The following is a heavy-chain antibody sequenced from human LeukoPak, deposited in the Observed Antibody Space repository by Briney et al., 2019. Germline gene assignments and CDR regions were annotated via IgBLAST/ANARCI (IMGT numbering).Heavy chain of an antibody. V-gene: IGHV4-4*02. Sequence: SETLSLTCAVSGGSTSSCNWWSWVRQPPGKGLEWIGEIHHSGSTNYNPSLKSRVTISVGKSRNQFSLKLSSVTAADTAVYYCAKSNGYGLVDIWGQGTMVTVSS. CDR3: AKSNGYGLVDI. D-gene: IGHD3-10*01. J-gene: IGHJ3*02. CDR2: IHHSGST. CDR1: GGSTSSCNW.